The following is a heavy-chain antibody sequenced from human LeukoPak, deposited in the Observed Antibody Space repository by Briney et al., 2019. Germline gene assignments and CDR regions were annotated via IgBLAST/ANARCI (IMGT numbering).Heavy chain of an antibody. J-gene: IGHJ4*02. V-gene: IGHV1-46*01. CDR3: ARVPEVAVAYLDY. CDR2: INPSGGST. D-gene: IGHD6-19*01. Sequence: ASVKVSCKASGGTFSSYAISWVRQAPGQGLEWMGIINPSGGSTSYAQKFQGRVTMTRDMSTSTVYMELSSLRSEDTAVYYCARVPEVAVAYLDYWGQGTLVTVSS. CDR1: GGTFSSYA.